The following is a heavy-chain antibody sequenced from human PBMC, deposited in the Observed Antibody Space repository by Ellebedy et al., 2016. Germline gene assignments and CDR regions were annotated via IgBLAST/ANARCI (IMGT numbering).Heavy chain of an antibody. CDR3: AREPVAATSMRAFDI. Sequence: SETLSLTCTVSGGSISSSSYYWGWIRQPPGKGLEWIGEINHSGSTNYNPSLKSRVTISVDTSKNQFSLKLSSVTAADTAVYYCAREPVAATSMRAFDIWGQGTMVTVPS. V-gene: IGHV4-39*07. J-gene: IGHJ3*02. D-gene: IGHD2-15*01. CDR2: INHSGST. CDR1: GGSISSSSYY.